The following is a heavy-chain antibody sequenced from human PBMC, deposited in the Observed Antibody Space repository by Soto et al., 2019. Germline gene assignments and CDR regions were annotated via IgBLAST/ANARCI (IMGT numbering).Heavy chain of an antibody. CDR1: GSTFTSYG. V-gene: IGHV1-18*04. J-gene: IGHJ4*02. CDR3: ARGSRWLVLTYFDY. Sequence: XSVKVDYKASGSTFTSYGIRRVRLAPAQGLEWLGWISAYNGNTNYAQKLQGRVTITTGTSTNRTDMELRSLRSDDTAVYYFARGSRWLVLTYFDYWGQGDWVTVSS. D-gene: IGHD6-19*01. CDR2: ISAYNGNT.